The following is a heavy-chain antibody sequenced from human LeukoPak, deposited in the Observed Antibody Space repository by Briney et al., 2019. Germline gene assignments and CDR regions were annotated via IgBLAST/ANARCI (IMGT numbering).Heavy chain of an antibody. CDR3: ARVLRSGSYGPWGY. V-gene: IGHV4-59*06. Sequence: SETLSLTCTVSGGSISSYYWSWIRQHPGKGLEWIGYIYYSGSTYYNPSLKSRVTISVDTSKNQFSLKLSSVTAADTAVYYCARVLRSGSYGPWGYWGQGTLVTVSS. D-gene: IGHD1-26*01. CDR2: IYYSGST. CDR1: GGSISSYY. J-gene: IGHJ4*02.